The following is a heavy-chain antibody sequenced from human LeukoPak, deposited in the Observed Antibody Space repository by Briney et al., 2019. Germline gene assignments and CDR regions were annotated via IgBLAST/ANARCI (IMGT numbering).Heavy chain of an antibody. CDR1: GYTFTSYG. CDR2: ISAYNGNT. J-gene: IGHJ6*02. CDR3: AREDRDYYYYGMDV. V-gene: IGHV1-18*01. Sequence: ASVKVSCKASGYTFTSYGISRVRQAPGQGLEWMGWISAYNGNTNYAQKLQGRVTMTTDTSTCTAYMELRSLRSDDTAVYYCAREDRDYYYYGMDVWGQGTTVTVSS.